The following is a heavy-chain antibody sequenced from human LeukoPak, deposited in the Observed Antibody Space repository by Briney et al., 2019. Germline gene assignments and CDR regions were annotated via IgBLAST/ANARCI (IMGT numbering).Heavy chain of an antibody. V-gene: IGHV4-39*07. CDR3: ARDRNHCSGGSCYSEGNY. D-gene: IGHD2-15*01. CDR2: IYYSGST. Sequence: SETLSLTCTVSGGSISSSSYYWGWIRQPPGKGLEWIGSIYYSGSTYYNPSLKSRVTISVDKSKNQFSLKLSSVTAADTAVYYCARDRNHCSGGSCYSEGNYWGQGTLVTVSS. J-gene: IGHJ4*02. CDR1: GGSISSSSYY.